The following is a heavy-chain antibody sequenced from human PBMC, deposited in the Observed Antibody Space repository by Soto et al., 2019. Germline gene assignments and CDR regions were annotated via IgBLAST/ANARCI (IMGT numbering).Heavy chain of an antibody. V-gene: IGHV4-34*01. D-gene: IGHD2-2*01. CDR3: ARGRQVTPAALFKRAGDYSMDV. CDR2: VNHSGST. J-gene: IGHJ6*02. Sequence: PSDTLSLTCAVYGGSFRGYSWTWIRQPPGKGLEWIGEVNHSGSTYYSPSLMSRVTLSIDTSKNQFPLKLSSVTAADTAVYYCARGRQVTPAALFKRAGDYSMDVWGQGTTVTVSS. CDR1: GGSFRGYS.